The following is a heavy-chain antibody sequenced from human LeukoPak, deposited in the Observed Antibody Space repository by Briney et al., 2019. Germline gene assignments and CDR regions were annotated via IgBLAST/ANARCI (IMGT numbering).Heavy chain of an antibody. Sequence: ASVKVSCKVSGYTLTELSMHWVRQAPGQGLEWMGGFDPEDGETIYAQKFQGRVTMTEDTSTDTAYMELSSLRSEDTAVYYCATYDILTGYQNYFDYWGQGTLVTVSS. CDR1: GYTLTELS. D-gene: IGHD3-9*01. CDR3: ATYDILTGYQNYFDY. V-gene: IGHV1-24*01. J-gene: IGHJ4*02. CDR2: FDPEDGET.